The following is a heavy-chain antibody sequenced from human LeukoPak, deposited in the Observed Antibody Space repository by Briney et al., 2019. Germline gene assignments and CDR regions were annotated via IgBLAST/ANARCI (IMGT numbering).Heavy chain of an antibody. Sequence: GGSLRLSCVASGFTFGSYAMSWVRQDPGKGLEWVSAITDSGGDTYYADSVKGRFTISRDNSKNTLYLQMNSLRAEDTAVYYCAKGSSPSRPYYFDCWGQGNLVTVSS. CDR3: AKGSSPSRPYYFDC. CDR1: GFTFGSYA. J-gene: IGHJ4*02. V-gene: IGHV3-23*01. D-gene: IGHD6-6*01. CDR2: ITDSGGDT.